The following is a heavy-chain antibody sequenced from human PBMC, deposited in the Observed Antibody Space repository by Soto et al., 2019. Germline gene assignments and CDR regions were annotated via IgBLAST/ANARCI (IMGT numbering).Heavy chain of an antibody. CDR1: GFTFSSYA. V-gene: IGHV3-23*01. Sequence: EVQLLESGGGLVQPGGSLRLSCAASGFTFSSYAMSWVRQAPGKGLEWVSAISGSGGSTYYADSVKGRFTISRDNSKNTLYLQMNSLRAEDTAVYYCATPYGSGSYWGTQIDYWGQGTLVTVSS. CDR3: ATPYGSGSYWGTQIDY. CDR2: ISGSGGST. D-gene: IGHD3-10*01. J-gene: IGHJ4*02.